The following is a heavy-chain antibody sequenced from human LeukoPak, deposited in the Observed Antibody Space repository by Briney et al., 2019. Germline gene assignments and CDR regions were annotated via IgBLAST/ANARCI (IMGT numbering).Heavy chain of an antibody. J-gene: IGHJ3*02. CDR2: ISSSGSTI. CDR3: AKAMLPRKPPNAFDI. D-gene: IGHD3-10*02. V-gene: IGHV3-48*03. CDR1: GFTFSSYE. Sequence: GGSLRLSCAASGFTFSSYEMNWVRQAPGKGLEWVSYISSSGSTIYYADSVKGRFTISRDNSKNTLYLQMNSMRAEDTAVYYCAKAMLPRKPPNAFDIWGQGTMVTVSS.